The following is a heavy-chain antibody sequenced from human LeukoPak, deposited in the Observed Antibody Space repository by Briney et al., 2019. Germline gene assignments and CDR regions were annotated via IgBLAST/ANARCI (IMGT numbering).Heavy chain of an antibody. D-gene: IGHD3-10*01. CDR1: GFTFSSYE. CDR3: VREGSGSTHYMDV. J-gene: IGHJ6*03. Sequence: GGSLRLSCAASGFTFSSYEMNWVRQAPGKGLERVSSISGSSKSIDYADSLKGRFAISRDNARNSLFLQMNSLRVEDTGVYYCVREGSGSTHYMDVWGKGTTVTVSS. CDR2: ISGSSKSI. V-gene: IGHV3-21*06.